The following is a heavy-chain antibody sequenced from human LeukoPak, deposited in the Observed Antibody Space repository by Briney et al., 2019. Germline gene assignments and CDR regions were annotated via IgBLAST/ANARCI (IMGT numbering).Heavy chain of an antibody. CDR1: GGTFSSYA. CDR2: IIPIFGTA. J-gene: IGHJ4*02. CDR3: ARDPGAAAGRGTGFDY. Sequence: GASVKVSCKASGGTFSSYAISWVRQAPGQGREWMGGIIPIFGTANYAQKFQGRVTITADGSTSTAYMELSSLRSEDTAVYYCARDPGAAAGRGTGFDYWGQGTLVTVSS. V-gene: IGHV1-69*13. D-gene: IGHD6-13*01.